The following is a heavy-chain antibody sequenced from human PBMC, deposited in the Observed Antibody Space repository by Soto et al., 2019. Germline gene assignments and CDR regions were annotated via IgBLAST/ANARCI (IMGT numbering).Heavy chain of an antibody. J-gene: IGHJ4*02. D-gene: IGHD6-13*01. V-gene: IGHV4-59*01. Sequence: SETLSLTCTVSGGSISSNYWSWIRQPPGKGLEWIGNIYFNGNTNYNPSLKSRVTISVDTSKNQFSLKLSSVTAADTALYYCAREYSNTWNFFDSWGQGTPVTVSS. CDR3: AREYSNTWNFFDS. CDR1: GGSISSNY. CDR2: IYFNGNT.